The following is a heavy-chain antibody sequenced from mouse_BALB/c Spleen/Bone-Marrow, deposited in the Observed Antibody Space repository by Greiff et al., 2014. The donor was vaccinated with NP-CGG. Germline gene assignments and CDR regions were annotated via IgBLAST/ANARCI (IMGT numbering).Heavy chain of an antibody. CDR3: ARHYYGSSDAMDY. Sequence: VQLVESGAELVKPGASVKLSCKTSGYTFTNYWIQWVKQRPGKGLGWIGEIFPGTGTTYYNEKFKGKATLTIDTSSSTAYMQLSSLTSEDSAVYFCARHYYGSSDAMDYWGQGTSVTVSS. CDR1: GYTFTNYW. V-gene: IGHV1S132*01. D-gene: IGHD1-1*01. CDR2: IFPGTGTT. J-gene: IGHJ4*01.